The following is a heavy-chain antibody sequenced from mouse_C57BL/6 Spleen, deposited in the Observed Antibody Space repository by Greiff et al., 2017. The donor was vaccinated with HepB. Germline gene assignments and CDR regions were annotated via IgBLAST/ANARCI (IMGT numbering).Heavy chain of an antibody. Sequence: QVQLQHSGPELVKPGASVKISCKASGYAFSSSWMNWVKQRPGKGLEWIGRIYPGDGDTNYNGKFKGKATLTADKSSSTAYMQLSSLTSEDSAVYFCASPPIYDYDVGFAYWGQGTLVTVSA. V-gene: IGHV1-82*01. J-gene: IGHJ3*01. CDR2: IYPGDGDT. CDR3: ASPPIYDYDVGFAY. CDR1: GYAFSSSW. D-gene: IGHD2-4*01.